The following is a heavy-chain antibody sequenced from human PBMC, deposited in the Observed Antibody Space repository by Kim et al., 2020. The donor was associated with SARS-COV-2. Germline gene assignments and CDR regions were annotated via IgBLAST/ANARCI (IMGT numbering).Heavy chain of an antibody. J-gene: IGHJ4*02. CDR3: ARYDF. V-gene: IGHV4-34*01. D-gene: IGHD3-3*01. Sequence: IDHSGRTNYHPSLKRRVTISADTSNNQFSLKMNSVTAADTAIYYCARYDFWSRGTLVTVSS. CDR2: IDHSGRT.